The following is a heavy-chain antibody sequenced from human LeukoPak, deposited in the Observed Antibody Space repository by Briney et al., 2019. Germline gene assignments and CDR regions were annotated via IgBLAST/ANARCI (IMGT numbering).Heavy chain of an antibody. Sequence: GRSLRLSCAASGFTFSSYAMHWVRQAPGRGLEWVAVISYDGSNKYYADSVKGRFTISRDNSKNTLYLQLNSLRAEDTAVYYRARESGIAVAGMDHWGQGTLVTVSS. D-gene: IGHD6-19*01. CDR2: ISYDGSNK. CDR1: GFTFSSYA. J-gene: IGHJ4*02. CDR3: ARESGIAVAGMDH. V-gene: IGHV3-30-3*01.